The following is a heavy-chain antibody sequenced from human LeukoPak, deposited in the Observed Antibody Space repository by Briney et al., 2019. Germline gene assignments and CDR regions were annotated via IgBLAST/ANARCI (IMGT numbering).Heavy chain of an antibody. CDR2: IYHSGST. J-gene: IGHJ4*02. V-gene: IGHV4-38-2*01. D-gene: IGHD3-10*01. CDR3: ARRMIPNYYGSESRFDY. Sequence: SETLSLTCAVSGYSISSGYYWGWIRQPPGKGLEWIGSIYHSGSTYYNPSLKSRVTISVDTSKNQFSLKLSSVTAADTAVYYCARRMIPNYYGSESRFDYWGQGTLVTVSS. CDR1: GYSISSGYY.